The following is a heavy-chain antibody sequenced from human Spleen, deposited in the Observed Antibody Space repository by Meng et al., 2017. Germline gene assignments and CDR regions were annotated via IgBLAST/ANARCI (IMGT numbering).Heavy chain of an antibody. CDR2: VDADGGAT. CDR3: VPRTTFYDY. J-gene: IGHJ4*02. D-gene: IGHD2/OR15-2a*01. Sequence: EVQLVESGGGLVKPGGSLRLSCVASGFIFNTYGMNWVRQAPGKGLEWVSTVDADGGATYYADSMKGRFTISRDNSKNTLYLQMNSLRVEDTAIYYCVPRTTFYDYWGQGTLVTVSS. V-gene: IGHV3-23*04. CDR1: GFIFNTYG.